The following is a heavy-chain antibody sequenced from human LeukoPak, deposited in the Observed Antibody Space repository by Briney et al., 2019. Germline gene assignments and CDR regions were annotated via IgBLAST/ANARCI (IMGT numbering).Heavy chain of an antibody. CDR2: IYYSGST. CDR3: ARHGGGGESYPRVFDY. V-gene: IGHV4-59*08. CDR1: GGSISPYY. J-gene: IGHJ4*02. Sequence: SETLSHTCTVSGGSISPYYWSWIRQPPGKGLEWIGYIYYSGSTNYNPPLNSRVTISVDTSKNQFSLKLSSVTAADTAVYYCARHGGGGESYPRVFDYWGRGNLVTVSS. D-gene: IGHD1-26*01.